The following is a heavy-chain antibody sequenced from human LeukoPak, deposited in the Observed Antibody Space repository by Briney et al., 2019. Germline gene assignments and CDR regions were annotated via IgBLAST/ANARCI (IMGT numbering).Heavy chain of an antibody. D-gene: IGHD6-6*01. V-gene: IGHV4-4*09. Sequence: PSETLSLTCTVSGASISNSYRSWIRQSPRKGLEWIGYIYPSGGTNYNPSFMSRVTFSADTSRNQFSLTLSSVKPADTAVYYCAIHPIEFGGSSGAFDIWATGAMVTVSS. J-gene: IGHJ3*02. CDR1: GASISNSY. CDR3: AIHPIEFGGSSGAFDI. CDR2: IYPSGGT.